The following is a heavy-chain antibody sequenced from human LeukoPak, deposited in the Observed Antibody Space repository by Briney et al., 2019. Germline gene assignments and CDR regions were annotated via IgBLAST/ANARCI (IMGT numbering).Heavy chain of an antibody. D-gene: IGHD1-26*01. V-gene: IGHV1-69*05. CDR1: GDIFNSYS. CDR2: IIPIFGSA. CDR3: ARVGRSRGSLPNSYYYMDV. Sequence: ASVKVSCKASGDIFNSYSISWVREAPGQGLEWMGGIIPIFGSANYAQKFQGRVTITTDQSTTTAYMELSSLSSEDTAVYYCARVGRSRGSLPNSYYYMDVWGKWTTVTVSS. J-gene: IGHJ6*03.